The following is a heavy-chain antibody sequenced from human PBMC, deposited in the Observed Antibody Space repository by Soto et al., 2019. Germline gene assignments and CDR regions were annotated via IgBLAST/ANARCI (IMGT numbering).Heavy chain of an antibody. J-gene: IGHJ4*02. D-gene: IGHD1-26*01. CDR3: ARVGVGAYQVDD. CDR1: GFTFSNYW. V-gene: IGHV3-74*01. Sequence: EVQLVESGGALVQPGGPLTLSCAASGFTFSNYWMHWVRQAPGKGLVWVSRINPDGNTRSYADSVKGRFTISRDNAENTLYLQMNSLRAEDTAVYYCARVGVGAYQVDDWGQGNLVTVSS. CDR2: INPDGNTR.